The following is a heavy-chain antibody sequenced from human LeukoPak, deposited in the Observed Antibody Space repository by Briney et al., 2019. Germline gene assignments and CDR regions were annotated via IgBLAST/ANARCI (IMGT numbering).Heavy chain of an antibody. D-gene: IGHD3-3*01. CDR3: ARVFRPSLTVFIIRGAFDI. J-gene: IGHJ3*02. V-gene: IGHV3-30-3*01. CDR2: ISYDGSNK. Sequence: GGTLRLSCAASGFTFSSYAMHWVRQAPGKGLEWVAVISYDGSNKYYADSVKGRFTISRDNDKNSLYLQMNSLRVEDTAVYYCARVFRPSLTVFIIRGAFDIWGQGTMVTVSS. CDR1: GFTFSSYA.